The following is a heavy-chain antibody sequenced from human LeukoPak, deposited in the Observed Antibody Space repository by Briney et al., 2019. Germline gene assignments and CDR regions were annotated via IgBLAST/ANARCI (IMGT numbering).Heavy chain of an antibody. CDR2: IYYSGST. D-gene: IGHD1-7*01. Sequence: PLETLSLTCTVSGGSISSSSYYWGWIRQPPGKGLEWIGSIYYSGSTYYNPSLKSRVTISVDTSKNQFSLKLSSVTAADTAVYYCARERLELRRWFDPWGQGTLVTVSS. CDR1: GGSISSSSYY. CDR3: ARERLELRRWFDP. V-gene: IGHV4-39*02. J-gene: IGHJ5*02.